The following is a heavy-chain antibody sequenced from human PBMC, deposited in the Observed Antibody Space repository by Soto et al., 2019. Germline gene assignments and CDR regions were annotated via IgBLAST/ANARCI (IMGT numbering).Heavy chain of an antibody. CDR3: ARDSYAPHV. J-gene: IGHJ6*02. Sequence: GSLRLSCAASGFTFSNYCMRWVRQAPGKGLVWVSRINIDGSGTTYADSVKGRFTISRDNAKNTVFLEMKNLRAEDMAVYYCARDSYAPHVWGQGTTVTVSS. CDR2: INIDGSGT. D-gene: IGHD4-17*01. V-gene: IGHV3-74*03. CDR1: GFTFSNYC.